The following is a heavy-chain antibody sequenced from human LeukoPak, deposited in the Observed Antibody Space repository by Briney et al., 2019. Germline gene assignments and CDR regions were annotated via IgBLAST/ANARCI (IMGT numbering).Heavy chain of an antibody. CDR3: ATSFRAVNWFDP. D-gene: IGHD3-10*01. J-gene: IGHJ5*02. CDR2: INPSGGST. Sequence: GASVKVSCKASGYTFTRYYMNWVRPAPGQGLEWMGIINPSGGSTNYAQKFQGRVTMTRDTSTSTIYMEVSSLRSEDTAVYYCATSFRAVNWFDPWSQGTLVTVSS. V-gene: IGHV1-46*01. CDR1: GYTFTRYY.